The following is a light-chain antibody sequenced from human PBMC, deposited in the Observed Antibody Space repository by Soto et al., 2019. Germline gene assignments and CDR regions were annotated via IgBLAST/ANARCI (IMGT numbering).Light chain of an antibody. J-gene: IGLJ1*01. CDR3: SSYTSDSSYV. Sequence: QSALAQPASVSGSPGQSLTISGTGTSSDVGLYDYGSWYQQHPGKAPQLMIYAVSNRPSGVSNRFSASKSGNTASLFISGLQAEDEADYYCSSYTSDSSYVFGSGTKVTAL. CDR1: SSDVGLYDY. V-gene: IGLV2-14*01. CDR2: AVS.